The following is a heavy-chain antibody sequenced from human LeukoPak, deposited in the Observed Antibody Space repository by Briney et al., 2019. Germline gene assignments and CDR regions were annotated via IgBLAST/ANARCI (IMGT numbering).Heavy chain of an antibody. Sequence: PSETLSLTCTVSGGSISSYYWSWIRQPPGKGLEWIGYIYYSGSTNYNPPLKSRVTISVDTSKNQFSLKLSSVTAADTAVYYCARHPPWSVAGTRYNWFDPWGQGTLVTVSS. D-gene: IGHD6-19*01. CDR2: IYYSGST. CDR1: GGSISSYY. V-gene: IGHV4-59*08. J-gene: IGHJ5*02. CDR3: ARHPPWSVAGTRYNWFDP.